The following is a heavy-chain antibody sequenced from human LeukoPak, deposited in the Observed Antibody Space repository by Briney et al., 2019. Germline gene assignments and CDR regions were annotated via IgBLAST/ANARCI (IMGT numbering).Heavy chain of an antibody. Sequence: ASVKVSCKASGGTFSSYAISWVRQAPGQGLEWMGWMNPNSGNTGYAQKFQGRVTMTRNTSMSTAYMELSSLRSEDTAAYYCARGAIDLYGMDVWGQGTTVTVSS. V-gene: IGHV1-8*02. CDR2: MNPNSGNT. CDR1: GGTFSSYA. D-gene: IGHD3-3*01. J-gene: IGHJ6*02. CDR3: ARGAIDLYGMDV.